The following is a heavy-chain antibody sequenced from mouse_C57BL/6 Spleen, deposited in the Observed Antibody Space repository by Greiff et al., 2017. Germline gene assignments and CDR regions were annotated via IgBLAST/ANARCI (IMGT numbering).Heavy chain of an antibody. V-gene: IGHV1-72*01. D-gene: IGHD1-1*01. CDR1: GYTFTSYW. CDR2: IDPNSGGT. Sequence: QVQLQQPGAELVQPGASVKLSCKASGYTFTSYWMHWVKQRPGRGLEWIGRIDPNSGGTKYNEKFKSKATLTVDKPSSTAYMQLSDLTSEDSAVYFCARSATVVAKGYFDVWGTGTTVTVSS. CDR3: ARSATVVAKGYFDV. J-gene: IGHJ1*03.